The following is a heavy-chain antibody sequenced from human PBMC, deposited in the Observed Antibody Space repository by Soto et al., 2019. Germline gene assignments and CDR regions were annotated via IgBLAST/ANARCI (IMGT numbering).Heavy chain of an antibody. CDR2: INSDGSST. J-gene: IGHJ4*02. CDR3: ARERAPWGYEIDY. D-gene: IGHD5-12*01. V-gene: IGHV3-74*01. CDR1: GFTFSSYW. Sequence: GGSLRLSCAASGFTFSSYWMHWVRQAPGKGLVWVSRINSDGSSTSYADPVKGRFTISRDNDKNTLYLQMNSLRAEDTAVYYCARERAPWGYEIDYWGQGTLVTVSS.